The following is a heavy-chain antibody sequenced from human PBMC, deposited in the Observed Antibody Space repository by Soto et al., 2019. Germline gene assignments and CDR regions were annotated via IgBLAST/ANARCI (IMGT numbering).Heavy chain of an antibody. CDR1: GGTFSSYA. V-gene: IGHV1-69*06. D-gene: IGHD4-17*01. CDR3: ARRSTVVTSNYYYGMDV. Sequence: QVPLVQSGAEVKKPGSSVKVSCKASGGTFSSYAISWVRQAPGQGLEWMGGIIPIFGTANYAQKFQGRVTITADKSTSTAYMELSSLRSEDTAVYYCARRSTVVTSNYYYGMDVWGQGTTVTVSS. CDR2: IIPIFGTA. J-gene: IGHJ6*02.